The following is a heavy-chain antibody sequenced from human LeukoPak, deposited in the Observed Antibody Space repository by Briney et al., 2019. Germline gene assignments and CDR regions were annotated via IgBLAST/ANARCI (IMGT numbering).Heavy chain of an antibody. J-gene: IGHJ4*02. Sequence: GESLKISCKGSGYNFDSYWIGWVRQLPGKGPEWMVIIYPGDSDIKYSPSFEGQVPISADKSNSTAYLQWSSLKASDTAMYYCARRSSSGGYYFDYWGQGTLVTVFS. CDR3: ARRSSSGGYYFDY. V-gene: IGHV5-51*01. D-gene: IGHD3-16*01. CDR2: IYPGDSDI. CDR1: GYNFDSYW.